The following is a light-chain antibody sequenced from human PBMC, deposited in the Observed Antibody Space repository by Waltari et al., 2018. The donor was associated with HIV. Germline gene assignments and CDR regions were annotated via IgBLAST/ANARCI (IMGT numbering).Light chain of an antibody. V-gene: IGLV1-40*01. Sequence: QSVLTQPPSVSGAPGQRVTISCTGSRTNIGAGYDVHWYQQLPGTAPKLLIFRNANRPSGVPYRFSGSKSGTSASLAITGLQAEDEADFYCQSYDTSLGGWVFGGGTKLTVL. CDR2: RNA. CDR1: RTNIGAGYD. J-gene: IGLJ3*02. CDR3: QSYDTSLGGWV.